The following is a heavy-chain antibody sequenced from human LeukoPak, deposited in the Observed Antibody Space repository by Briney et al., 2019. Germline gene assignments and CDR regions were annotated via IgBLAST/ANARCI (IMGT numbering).Heavy chain of an antibody. CDR3: AKGFLLMGDYHHWYFDL. J-gene: IGHJ2*01. CDR2: ISWNSGSI. D-gene: IGHD4-17*01. Sequence: PGGSLRLSCAASGFTFDDYAMHWVRQAPGKGLEWVSGISWNSGSIGYADSVKGRFTISRDNAKNSLYLQMNSLRAEDTALYYCAKGFLLMGDYHHWYFDLWGRGTLVTVSS. V-gene: IGHV3-9*01. CDR1: GFTFDDYA.